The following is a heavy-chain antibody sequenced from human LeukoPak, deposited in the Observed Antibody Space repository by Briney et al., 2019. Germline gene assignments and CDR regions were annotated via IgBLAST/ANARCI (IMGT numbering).Heavy chain of an antibody. V-gene: IGHV3-33*01. D-gene: IGHD1-14*01. CDR1: GFVFSSYG. Sequence: PGGSLRLSCAASGFVFSSYGMHWVRQAPGKGLEWVAVIWYDGSNRYYVDSVKGRFTISRDDSKNMLYLQMNSLRAEDTAVYYCARVRTPYYFDYWGQGTLVTVSS. J-gene: IGHJ4*02. CDR3: ARVRTPYYFDY. CDR2: IWYDGSNR.